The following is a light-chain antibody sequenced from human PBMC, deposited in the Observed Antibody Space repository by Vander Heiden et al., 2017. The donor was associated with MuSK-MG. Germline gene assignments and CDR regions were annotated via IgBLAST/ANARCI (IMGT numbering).Light chain of an antibody. CDR3: QQPNNCPIT. CDR1: QSISSF. J-gene: IGKJ4*01. CDR2: DAS. Sequence: EIVLTHSPATLSLSPGERATLTCRASQSISSFLAWYQQKPGQAPRLLIYDASNRATGIPARFSGSGSGTDFTLTISSLEPEDFAVYYCQQPNNCPITFGGGTKVDIK. V-gene: IGKV3-11*01.